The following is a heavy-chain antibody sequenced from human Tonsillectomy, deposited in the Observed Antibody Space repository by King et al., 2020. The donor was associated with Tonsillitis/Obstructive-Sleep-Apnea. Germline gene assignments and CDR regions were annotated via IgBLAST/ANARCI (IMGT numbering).Heavy chain of an antibody. Sequence: QLQESGPGLVKPSETLSLTCAVSGGSISSSNWWSWVRQPPGKGLEWIGQIYHSGSTNYNPSLKSRVTISVDKSNNQFSLKLSSVTAADAAVYYCSRERAQLSWFDPWGQGTLVTVSS. J-gene: IGHJ5*02. V-gene: IGHV4-4*02. CDR1: GGSISSSNW. D-gene: IGHD5-18*01. CDR2: IYHSGST. CDR3: SRERAQLSWFDP.